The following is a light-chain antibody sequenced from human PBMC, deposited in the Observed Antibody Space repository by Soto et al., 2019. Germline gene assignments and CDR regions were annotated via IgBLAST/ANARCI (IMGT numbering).Light chain of an antibody. V-gene: IGLV2-23*02. Sequence: QSALTQPASVSGSPGQSITISCTGTSSDVGSYNLVSWYQQHPGKAPKLMIYEVSKRPSGVSNRFSGSKSGNTASLTISGLQAEDEADYYCCSYAGSSTDVVFGGGTPLTVL. CDR2: EVS. CDR1: SSDVGSYNL. J-gene: IGLJ2*01. CDR3: CSYAGSSTDVV.